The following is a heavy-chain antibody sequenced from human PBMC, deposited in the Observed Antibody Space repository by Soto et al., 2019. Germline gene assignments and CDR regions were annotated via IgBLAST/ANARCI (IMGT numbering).Heavy chain of an antibody. CDR2: INNDGSRT. CDR3: ARDRTAASADY. CDR1: GFTFINSW. V-gene: IGHV3-74*01. Sequence: EVQLVESGGGLVQPGGSLRLSCAASGFTFINSWMHWVRQVPGKGLVWVSDINNDGSRTTYAGSVKGRFTISRANAKSTLYLQMDTLRVEDPAVYYCARDRTAASADYWGQGTLVSVSS. D-gene: IGHD6-13*01. J-gene: IGHJ4*02.